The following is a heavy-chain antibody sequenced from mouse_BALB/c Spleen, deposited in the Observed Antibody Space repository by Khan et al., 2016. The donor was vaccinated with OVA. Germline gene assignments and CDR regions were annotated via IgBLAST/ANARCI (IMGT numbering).Heavy chain of an antibody. CDR1: GYTFTDYN. CDR3: ARTGYGSLGY. CDR2: INPNNGDT. J-gene: IGHJ2*01. Sequence: VQLQQSGPELVKPGASVKIPCKASGYTFTDYNMDWVKQSHGKSLEWIGDINPNNGDTFYKQKFKGKATLTVDKSSSTAFMELRSLTSEDTAVYDCARTGYGSLGYWGQGTTLTVSS. V-gene: IGHV1-18*01. D-gene: IGHD1-1*01.